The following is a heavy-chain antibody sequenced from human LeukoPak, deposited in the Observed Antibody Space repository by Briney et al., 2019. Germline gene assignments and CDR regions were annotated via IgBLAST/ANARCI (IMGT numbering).Heavy chain of an antibody. D-gene: IGHD7-27*01. CDR1: GYSFITYW. Sequence: GESLKISCKAFGYSFITYWIGWVRQMPGKGLEWMGIIYPDDSDTRYSPSFQGQVTFSADKSITTSYLQWSSLKASDSAMYYCARSTSWGTFGIWGQGTMVTVSS. CDR3: ARSTSWGTFGI. CDR2: IYPDDSDT. V-gene: IGHV5-51*01. J-gene: IGHJ3*02.